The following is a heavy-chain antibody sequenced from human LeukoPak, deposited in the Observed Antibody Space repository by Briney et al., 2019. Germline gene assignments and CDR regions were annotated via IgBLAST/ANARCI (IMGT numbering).Heavy chain of an antibody. CDR3: ARARSDGYNFFSFDY. Sequence: PGRSLRLSCAASGFTFSSYAMHWVRQAPGKGLESVAVISYDGSNKYYADSVKGRFTISRDNSKNTLYLQMNSLRAEDTAVYYCARARSDGYNFFSFDYWGQGTLVTVSS. V-gene: IGHV3-30-3*01. CDR1: GFTFSSYA. CDR2: ISYDGSNK. J-gene: IGHJ4*02. D-gene: IGHD5-24*01.